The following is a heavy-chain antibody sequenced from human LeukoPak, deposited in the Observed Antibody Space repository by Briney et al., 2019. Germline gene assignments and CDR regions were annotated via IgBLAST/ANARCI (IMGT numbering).Heavy chain of an antibody. J-gene: IGHJ4*02. Sequence: VASVKVSCKASGYTFSNYVLTWVRQAPGQGLEWMGRISTYTGDPNYAQKFQDRVTMTTDTSTSTAYMELRNLSFDDTAIYYCARTMTTMTTHGELDFWGQGTLVAVSS. CDR3: ARTMTTMTTHGELDF. CDR2: ISTYTGDP. D-gene: IGHD4-11*01. V-gene: IGHV1-18*01. CDR1: GYTFSNYV.